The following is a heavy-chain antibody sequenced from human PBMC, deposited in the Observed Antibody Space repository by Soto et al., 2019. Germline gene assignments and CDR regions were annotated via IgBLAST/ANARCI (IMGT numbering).Heavy chain of an antibody. CDR1: GGSSSSSSYY. Sequence: SETLSLTCTVSGGSSSSSSYYWGWIRQPPGKGLEWIGSIYYSGSTYYNPSLKSRVTISVDTSKNQFSLKLSSVTAADTAVYYCARWEGGYYFNYYYGMDVWGQGTTVTVSS. CDR2: IYYSGST. CDR3: ARWEGGYYFNYYYGMDV. V-gene: IGHV4-39*01. J-gene: IGHJ6*02. D-gene: IGHD3-3*01.